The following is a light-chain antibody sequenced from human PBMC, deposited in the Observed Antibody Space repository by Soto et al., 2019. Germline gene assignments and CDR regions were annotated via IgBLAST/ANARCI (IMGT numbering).Light chain of an antibody. J-gene: IGLJ1*01. Sequence: QSALTQPASVSGSPGQSITISCTGTSSDVGAYNYVSWYQQHPGKAPRLMIYDVSNRPSGVSNRFSGSKSGNTASLTIFGLQVDDDADYSSSSFTSITTYVVGGGTKVNV. V-gene: IGLV2-14*01. CDR3: SSFTSITTYV. CDR1: SSDVGAYNY. CDR2: DVS.